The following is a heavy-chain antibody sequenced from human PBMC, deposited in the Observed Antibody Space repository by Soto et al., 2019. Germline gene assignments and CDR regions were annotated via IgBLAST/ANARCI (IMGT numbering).Heavy chain of an antibody. J-gene: IGHJ6*02. CDR1: GYAFTSYG. V-gene: IGHV1-18*01. CDR2: ISAYNGNT. CDR3: AAPYHDSSGWPKYYYYGMDV. D-gene: IGHD6-19*01. Sequence: GASVKVSCKASGYAFTSYGISWVRQAPGQGLEWMGWISAYNGNTNYAQKLQERVTITTDMSTSTAYMELSSLRSEDTAVYYCAAPYHDSSGWPKYYYYGMDVWGQGTTVTVSS.